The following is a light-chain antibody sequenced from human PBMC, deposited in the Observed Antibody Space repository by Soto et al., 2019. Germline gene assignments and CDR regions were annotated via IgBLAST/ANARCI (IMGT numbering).Light chain of an antibody. CDR1: QYINTR. V-gene: IGKV3-11*01. Sequence: EIVLTQSPATLSSFPGDRVTLSCRASQYINTRLAWYQHRPGQPPRLLIYGETFRATGIPDRFSGSGSGTDFTLTISSLEPEDFAVYYCQQRSNWPRPTFGQGTRLENK. J-gene: IGKJ5*01. CDR3: QQRSNWPRPT. CDR2: GET.